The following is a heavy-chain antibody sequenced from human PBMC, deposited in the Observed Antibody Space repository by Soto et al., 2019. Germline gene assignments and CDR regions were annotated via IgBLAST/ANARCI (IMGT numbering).Heavy chain of an antibody. V-gene: IGHV3-21*06. CDR3: ARESEDLTSNFDY. Sequence: GGSLRLSCAASGFTFTRYIMNWVREAPGKGLEWVSSISSTTNYIYYGDSMKGRFTISRDNAKNSLYLEMNSLRAEDTAVCYCARESEDLTSNFDYWGQGTLVTVSS. CDR1: GFTFTRYI. CDR2: ISSTTNYI. J-gene: IGHJ4*02.